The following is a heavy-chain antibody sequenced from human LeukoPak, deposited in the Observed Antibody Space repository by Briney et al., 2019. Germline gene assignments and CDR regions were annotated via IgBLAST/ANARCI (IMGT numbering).Heavy chain of an antibody. Sequence: PSETLSLTCAVYGGSFSGYYWSWIRQPPGKGLEWIGEINHSGSTNYNPSLKSRVTISVDTSKSQFSLKLSSVTAADTAVYYCARGDCSSTSCYSPFDYWGQGTLVTVSS. CDR1: GGSFSGYY. V-gene: IGHV4-34*01. J-gene: IGHJ4*02. D-gene: IGHD2-2*01. CDR2: INHSGST. CDR3: ARGDCSSTSCYSPFDY.